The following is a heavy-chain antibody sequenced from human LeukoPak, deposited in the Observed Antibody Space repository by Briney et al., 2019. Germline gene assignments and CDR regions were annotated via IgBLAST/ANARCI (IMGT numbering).Heavy chain of an antibody. CDR3: ARGTMVRGIDY. Sequence: SETLSLTCTVSGGSISSYYWSWIRLPPGKGLEWIGYIYYSGSTNYNPSLKSRVTISVDTSKNQFSLKLSSVTAADTAVYYCARGTMVRGIDYWGQGTLVIVSS. CDR1: GGSISSYY. D-gene: IGHD3-10*01. J-gene: IGHJ4*02. V-gene: IGHV4-59*01. CDR2: IYYSGST.